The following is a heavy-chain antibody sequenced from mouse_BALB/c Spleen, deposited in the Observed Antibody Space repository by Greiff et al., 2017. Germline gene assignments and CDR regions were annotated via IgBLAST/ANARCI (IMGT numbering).Heavy chain of an antibody. V-gene: IGHV1S56*01. CDR1: GYTFTSYY. J-gene: IGHJ3*01. CDR2: IYPGNVNT. D-gene: IGHD4-1*01. Sequence: VKLMESGPELVKPGASVRISCKASGYTFTSYYIHWVKQRPGQGLEWIGWIYPGNVNTKYNEKFKGKATLTADKSSSTAYMQLSSLTSEDSAVYFCARSGVGPAWFAYWGQGTLVTVSA. CDR3: ARSGVGPAWFAY.